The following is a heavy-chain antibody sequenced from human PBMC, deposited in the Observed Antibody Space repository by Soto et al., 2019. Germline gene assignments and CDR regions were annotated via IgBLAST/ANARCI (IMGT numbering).Heavy chain of an antibody. CDR1: GFTFSSYS. Sequence: EVQLVESGGGRVKPGGTLRLSCAASGFTFSSYSMNWVRQAPGKGLEWVSSISSSSSYLYYADSVKGRFTISRDNAKNSLYLQMNSLRAEDTAVYYCARDTYYYGSGSYGPWGQGTLVTVSS. CDR2: ISSSSSYL. V-gene: IGHV3-21*01. CDR3: ARDTYYYGSGSYGP. D-gene: IGHD3-10*01. J-gene: IGHJ5*02.